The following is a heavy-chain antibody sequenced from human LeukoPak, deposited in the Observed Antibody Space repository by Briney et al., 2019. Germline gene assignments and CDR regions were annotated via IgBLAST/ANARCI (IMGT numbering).Heavy chain of an antibody. D-gene: IGHD3-10*01. Sequence: SQTLSLTCTVSGGSISSGSYYWSWLRQPAGKGLEWIGRIYTSGSTNYNPSLKSRVTISVDTSKNQFSLKLSSVTAADTAVYYCARDSLVVRGIDYWGQGTLVTVSS. V-gene: IGHV4-61*02. CDR2: IYTSGST. CDR3: ARDSLVVRGIDY. J-gene: IGHJ4*02. CDR1: GGSISSGSYY.